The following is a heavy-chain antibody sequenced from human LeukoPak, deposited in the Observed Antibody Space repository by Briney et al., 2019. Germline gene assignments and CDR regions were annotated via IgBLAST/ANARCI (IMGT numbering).Heavy chain of an antibody. CDR2: IYYSGIT. V-gene: IGHV4-39*07. J-gene: IGHJ4*02. CDR3: ARGYCRGGRCYLSY. CDR1: GGSIRGSTYY. D-gene: IGHD2-15*01. Sequence: PSETLSLTCTVSGGSIRGSTYYWGWIRQPPGKGLEWIGNIYYSGITYYNPSLKSRVTMSVDTSKNQFSLNLSSVTAADTAVYYCARGYCRGGRCYLSYWGQGTLVTVSS.